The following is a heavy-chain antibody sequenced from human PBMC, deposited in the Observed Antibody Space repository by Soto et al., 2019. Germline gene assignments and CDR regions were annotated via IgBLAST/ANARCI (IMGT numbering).Heavy chain of an antibody. CDR2: ISAYNGNT. CDR3: ARDSSLTIIAVAGMYFDY. D-gene: IGHD6-19*01. CDR1: GYTFTSDG. J-gene: IGHJ4*02. V-gene: IGHV1-18*01. Sequence: QVQLVQSGAEVKKPGASVKVSCKASGYTFTSDGISWVRQAPGQGLEWMGWISAYNGNTNYAQKLQGRVTMTTDTSTSTAYMELRSLRSDDTAVYYCARDSSLTIIAVAGMYFDYWGQGTLVTVSS.